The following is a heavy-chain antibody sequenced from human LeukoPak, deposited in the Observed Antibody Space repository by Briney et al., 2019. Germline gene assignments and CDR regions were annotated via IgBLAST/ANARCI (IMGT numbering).Heavy chain of an antibody. CDR2: IYYNGGT. CDR3: ARHDYYVSLNWFDP. Sequence: PSQTLSLTCTVSGGSISSNTYYWSWIRQHPGKGLEWIGFIYYNGGTYYNPSLKSRVTISVDTSKNQFSLRLSSVTAADTAVYYCARHDYYVSLNWFDPWGQGTLITVSS. D-gene: IGHD3-10*01. J-gene: IGHJ5*02. CDR1: GGSISSNTYY. V-gene: IGHV4-31*03.